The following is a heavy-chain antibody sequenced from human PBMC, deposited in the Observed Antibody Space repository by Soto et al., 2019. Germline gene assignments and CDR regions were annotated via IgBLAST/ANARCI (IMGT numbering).Heavy chain of an antibody. CDR3: ARAPSWYIFDY. CDR1: GYTFTTYA. D-gene: IGHD6-13*01. V-gene: IGHV1-3*01. Sequence: QVQLVQSGAEVKKPGASVKVSCKASGYTFTTYATHWVRQAPGQRLEWMGWINAANGNTKYSQKFQGRVTFTRDTSASTAYMELSSLRSEDTAVYYCARAPSWYIFDYWGQGTLVTVSS. J-gene: IGHJ4*02. CDR2: INAANGNT.